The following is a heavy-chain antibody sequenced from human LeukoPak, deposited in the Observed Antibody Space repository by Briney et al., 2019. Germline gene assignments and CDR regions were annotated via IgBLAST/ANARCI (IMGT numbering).Heavy chain of an antibody. CDR3: AREPGVAAAGQNWFDP. J-gene: IGHJ5*02. CDR2: ISSSSSTI. Sequence: GGSLRLSCAASGFTFSSYEMNWVRQAPGKGLEWVSYISSSSSTIYYADSVKGRFTISRDNAKNSLYLQMNSLRAEDTAVYYCAREPGVAAAGQNWFDPWGQGTLVTVSS. D-gene: IGHD6-13*01. CDR1: GFTFSSYE. V-gene: IGHV3-48*01.